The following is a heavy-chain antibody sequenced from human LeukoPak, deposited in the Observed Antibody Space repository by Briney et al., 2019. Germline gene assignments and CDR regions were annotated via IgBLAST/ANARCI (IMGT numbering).Heavy chain of an antibody. CDR3: AGSRGHGVDY. CDR1: GGSFSGYY. J-gene: IGHJ4*02. CDR2: INHSGST. Sequence: SETLSLTCAVYGGSFSGYYWSWIRQPPGKGPEWIGEINHSGSTNYNPSLKSRVTISVDTSKNQFSLKLSSVAAADTAVYYCAGSRGHGVDYWSQGTLVTVSS. V-gene: IGHV4-34*01. D-gene: IGHD3-10*01.